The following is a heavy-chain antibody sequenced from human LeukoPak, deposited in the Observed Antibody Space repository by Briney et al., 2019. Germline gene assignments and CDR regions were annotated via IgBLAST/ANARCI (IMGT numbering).Heavy chain of an antibody. J-gene: IGHJ4*02. CDR2: ISGSGGST. CDR1: GFTFSSYA. CDR3: AKDFYWAFDY. V-gene: IGHV3-23*01. Sequence: GGSLRLSCAASGFTFSSYAMSWVRQAPGKGLEWVSAISGSGGSTYYADSVKGRFTISRDISKNTVYLQMNSLRVEDTAVYYCAKDFYWAFDYWGQGTLVTVSS. D-gene: IGHD2-8*02.